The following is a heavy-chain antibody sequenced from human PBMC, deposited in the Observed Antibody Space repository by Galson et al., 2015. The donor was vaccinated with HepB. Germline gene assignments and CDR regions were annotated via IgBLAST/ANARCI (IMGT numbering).Heavy chain of an antibody. CDR3: ARGGDKSGDYYSHMDV. CDR1: GLTVSSNC. Sequence: SLRLSCAASGLTVSSNCMNWVRQAPGKGLEWVSVLYSGGTTYYADSVKGRFTVSRDNSKDTLYLQMNSLRAEDTAVYYCARGGDKSGDYYSHMDVWGKGTTVTVSS. CDR2: LYSGGTT. D-gene: IGHD2-21*01. J-gene: IGHJ6*03. V-gene: IGHV3-66*01.